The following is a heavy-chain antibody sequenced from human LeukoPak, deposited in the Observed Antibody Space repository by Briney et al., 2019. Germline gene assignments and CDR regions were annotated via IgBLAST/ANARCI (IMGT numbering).Heavy chain of an antibody. J-gene: IGHJ4*02. CDR3: AKGLWAMAFDY. CDR2: ISSSGSTI. Sequence: GGSLRLSCAASGFTFSDYYMSWIRQAPGKGLEWVSYISSSGSTIYYADSVKGRFTISRDNAKNSLYLQMNSLRAEDTAIYYCAKGLWAMAFDYWGQGTLVTVSS. CDR1: GFTFSDYY. V-gene: IGHV3-11*01. D-gene: IGHD3-16*01.